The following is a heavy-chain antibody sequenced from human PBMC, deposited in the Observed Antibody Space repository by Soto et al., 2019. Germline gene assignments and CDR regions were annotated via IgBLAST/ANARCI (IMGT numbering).Heavy chain of an antibody. CDR2: INPSGGST. CDR3: ARGESIARGYSGYDYVYYWFDP. D-gene: IGHD5-12*01. CDR1: GYTFTSYY. Sequence: QVQLVQSGAEVKKPGASVKVSCKASGYTFTSYYMHWVRQAPGQGLEWMGIINPSGGSTSYAQKFQGRVTMTRDTSTSTVYMELSSLRSEDTAVYYCARGESIARGYSGYDYVYYWFDPWGQGTLVTVSS. V-gene: IGHV1-46*03. J-gene: IGHJ5*02.